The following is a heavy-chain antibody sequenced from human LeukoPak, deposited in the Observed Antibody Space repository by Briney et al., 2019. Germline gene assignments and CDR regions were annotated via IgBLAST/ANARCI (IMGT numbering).Heavy chain of an antibody. CDR2: ISGNGRST. J-gene: IGHJ4*02. Sequence: GGSLRLSCAASGFTFGSYAMSWVRQAPGKGLEWVSTISGNGRSTYYGDSVKGRFTISRDNSKNTLSLQMNSLRAEDTAVYCCANEYYVLLVYALGGSFDYWGRGTLVTVSS. CDR1: GFTFGSYA. V-gene: IGHV3-23*01. D-gene: IGHD2-8*02. CDR3: ANEYYVLLVYALGGSFDY.